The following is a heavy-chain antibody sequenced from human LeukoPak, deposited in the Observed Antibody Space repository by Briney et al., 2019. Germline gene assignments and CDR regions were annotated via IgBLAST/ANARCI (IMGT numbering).Heavy chain of an antibody. V-gene: IGHV4-4*07. J-gene: IGHJ5*02. CDR2: IYSGGIT. D-gene: IGHD3-10*01. Sequence: PSETLSLTCTVPGVSISNFYLIWIRQPAGKGLEWIGRIYSGGITIYNPSLKSRVTMSVDTSKNQFSLKLSSVTAADTAVYYCARDRGSDGSDQLDPWGQGTLVTVSS. CDR3: ARDRGSDGSDQLDP. CDR1: GVSISNFY.